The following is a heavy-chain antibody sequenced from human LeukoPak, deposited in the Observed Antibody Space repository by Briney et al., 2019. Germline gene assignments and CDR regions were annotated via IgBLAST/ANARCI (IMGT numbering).Heavy chain of an antibody. CDR1: GGSICSYY. Sequence: SETLSLTCTVSGGSICSYYWSWIRQPPGKGLEWIGYIYYSGSTNYNPSLKSRVTISVDTSKNQFSLKLSSVTAADTAVYYCARNYYDSSGYKSFDYWGQGTLVTVSS. D-gene: IGHD3-22*01. CDR2: IYYSGST. CDR3: ARNYYDSSGYKSFDY. J-gene: IGHJ4*02. V-gene: IGHV4-59*01.